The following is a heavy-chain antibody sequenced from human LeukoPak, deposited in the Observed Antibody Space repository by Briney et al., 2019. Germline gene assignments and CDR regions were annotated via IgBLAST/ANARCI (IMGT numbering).Heavy chain of an antibody. J-gene: IGHJ4*02. CDR2: IYYSGST. CDR3: AGAIYYDVLTGYRPFDY. Sequence: PSETLSLTCIVYGGSISSSSYYWGWIRQPPGKGLEWIGSIYYSGSTYYNPSLKSRVTISRDTSKHQISLKLSSVTAADTAVYYCAGAIYYDVLTGYRPFDYWGQGALVSVSS. D-gene: IGHD3-9*01. CDR1: GGSISSSSYY. V-gene: IGHV4-39*07.